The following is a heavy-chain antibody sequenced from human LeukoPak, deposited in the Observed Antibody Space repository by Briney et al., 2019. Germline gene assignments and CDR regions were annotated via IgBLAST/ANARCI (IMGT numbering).Heavy chain of an antibody. Sequence: ASVKVSCKASGDTFTSYYMHWVRQAPGQGLEWMGIINPSGGSTSYAQKFQGRVTMTRDTSTSTVYVELSSLRSEDTAVYYCARDGETTVTTFPFDYWGQGTLVTVSS. CDR2: INPSGGST. V-gene: IGHV1-46*01. D-gene: IGHD4-17*01. CDR3: ARDGETTVTTFPFDY. J-gene: IGHJ4*02. CDR1: GDTFTSYY.